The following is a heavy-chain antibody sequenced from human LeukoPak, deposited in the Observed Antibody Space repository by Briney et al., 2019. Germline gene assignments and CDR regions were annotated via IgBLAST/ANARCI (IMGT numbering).Heavy chain of an antibody. CDR2: IYYSGST. J-gene: IGHJ6*02. Sequence: SETLSLTCTVSGGSIRNYYCSWIRQPPGKGLGWVGYIYYSGSTSYNPSLKSRVTISVDTSKNQFSLKLSSVTAADTAVYYCARHFTGPGTYTPYFGMDVWGQGTTVTVSS. CDR3: ARHFTGPGTYTPYFGMDV. CDR1: GGSIRNYY. D-gene: IGHD3-16*01. V-gene: IGHV4-59*08.